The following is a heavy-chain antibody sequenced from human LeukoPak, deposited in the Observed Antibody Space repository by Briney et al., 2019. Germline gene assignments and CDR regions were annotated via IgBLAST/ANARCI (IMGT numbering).Heavy chain of an antibody. J-gene: IGHJ4*02. CDR3: ARGSQYYYDSSGYYSHDY. D-gene: IGHD3-22*01. CDR1: GGSFSGYY. Sequence: SETLSLTCAVYGGSFSGYYWGWIRQPPWKGLEWIGEINHSGSTNYNPSLKSRVTISVDTSKNQFSLKLTSVTAADTAVYYCARGSQYYYDSSGYYSHDYWGQGTLVTVSS. CDR2: INHSGST. V-gene: IGHV4-34*01.